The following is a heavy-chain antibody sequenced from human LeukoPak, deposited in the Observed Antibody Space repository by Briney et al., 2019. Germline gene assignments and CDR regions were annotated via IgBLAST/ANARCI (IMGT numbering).Heavy chain of an antibody. CDR3: AGGRYYDSSGEVRIDY. V-gene: IGHV1-69*05. D-gene: IGHD3-22*01. CDR2: IIPIFGTA. Sequence: GSSVKVSCKASGGTFSSYAISWVRQAPGQGLEWMGGIIPIFGTANYAQKFQGRVTITTDESTSTAYMELSSLRSEDTAVYYCAGGRYYDSSGEVRIDYWGQGTLVTVSS. CDR1: GGTFSSYA. J-gene: IGHJ4*02.